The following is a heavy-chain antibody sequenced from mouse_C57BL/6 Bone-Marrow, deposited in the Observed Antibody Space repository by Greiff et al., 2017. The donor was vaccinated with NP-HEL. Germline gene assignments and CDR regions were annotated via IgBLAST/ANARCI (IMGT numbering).Heavy chain of an antibody. J-gene: IGHJ3*01. V-gene: IGHV3-6*01. D-gene: IGHD1-1*01. Sequence: EVQLQESGPGLVKPTQSLSLTCSVTGYSITSGYYRNWIRQFPGNKLEWMGYISYDGSNNYNPSLKNRIPITRDTSKNQFFLKLNSVTTEDTATYYCARDYYGSSLAYWGQGTLVTVSA. CDR1: GYSITSGYY. CDR2: ISYDGSN. CDR3: ARDYYGSSLAY.